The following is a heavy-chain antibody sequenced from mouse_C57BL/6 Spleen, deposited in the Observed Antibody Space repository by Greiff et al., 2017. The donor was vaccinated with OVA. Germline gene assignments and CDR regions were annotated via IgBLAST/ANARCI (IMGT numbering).Heavy chain of an antibody. J-gene: IGHJ2*01. CDR1: GFTFSSYA. V-gene: IGHV5-4*03. D-gene: IGHD2-4*01. CDR3: ARVERDYDRDFDY. CDR2: FSDGGSYT. Sequence: EVKVVESGGGLVKPGGSLKLSCAASGFTFSSYAMSWVRQTPEKRLEWVATFSDGGSYTYYPDNVKGRFTISRDNAKNNLYLQMSHLKSEDTAMYYCARVERDYDRDFDYWGQGTTLTVSS.